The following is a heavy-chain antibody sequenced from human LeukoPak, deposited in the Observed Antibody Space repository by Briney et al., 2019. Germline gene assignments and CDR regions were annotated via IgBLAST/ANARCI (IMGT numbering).Heavy chain of an antibody. Sequence: GSLSLSCAASRLTFSRYAMSWVRPAPAKGLEWVSWISGIGRGTNLAASPKGPFTLSREKCKKTVYPRMDSLVPADPAIFYCARSPFNWNYCDYWGQRTLVTVP. J-gene: IGHJ4*02. CDR1: RLTFSRYA. D-gene: IGHD1-20*01. CDR2: ISGIGRGT. V-gene: IGHV3-23*01. CDR3: ARSPFNWNYCDY.